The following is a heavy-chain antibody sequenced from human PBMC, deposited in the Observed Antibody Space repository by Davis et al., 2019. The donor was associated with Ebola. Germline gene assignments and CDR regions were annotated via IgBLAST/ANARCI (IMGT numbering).Heavy chain of an antibody. CDR3: ARAQYYYDGSGYYLDAFDT. Sequence: MPSETLSLTCTVSGGSISSYYWSWIRQPPGKGLEWIGYIYYSGSTNYNPSLKSRVTISVDTSKNQFSLKLSSVTAADTAVYYCARAQYYYDGSGYYLDAFDTWGRGAMVTVSS. CDR2: IYYSGST. J-gene: IGHJ3*02. D-gene: IGHD3-22*01. V-gene: IGHV4-59*01. CDR1: GGSISSYY.